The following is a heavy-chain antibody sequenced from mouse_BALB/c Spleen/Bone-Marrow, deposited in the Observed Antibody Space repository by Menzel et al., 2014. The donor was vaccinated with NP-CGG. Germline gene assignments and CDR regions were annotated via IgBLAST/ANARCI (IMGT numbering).Heavy chain of an antibody. J-gene: IGHJ3*01. V-gene: IGHV1-9*01. CDR2: ILPGSGST. D-gene: IGHD2-14*01. Sequence: QVQLQQSGAELMKPGASVKISCKATGYTFSSYWIEWVKQRPGHGLEWIGEILPGSGSTNYNEKFKGKATITADTSSNTAYMQLSSLTSEDSAVYYCARRGYDGAYWGQGTLVTISA. CDR3: ARRGYDGAY. CDR1: GYTFSSYW.